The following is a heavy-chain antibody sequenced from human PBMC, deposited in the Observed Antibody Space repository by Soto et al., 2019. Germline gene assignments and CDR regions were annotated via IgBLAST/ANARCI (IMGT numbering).Heavy chain of an antibody. D-gene: IGHD6-19*01. Sequence: QVQLVESGGGVVQPGRSLRLSCAASGFTFSSYAMHWVRQAPGKGLEWVAVISYDGSNKYYADSVKGRFTISRDNSQNTLYLQMNSLRAEDTAVYYCAREGREQWLDSAEYFQHWGQGTLVTVSS. CDR3: AREGREQWLDSAEYFQH. V-gene: IGHV3-30-3*01. J-gene: IGHJ1*01. CDR1: GFTFSSYA. CDR2: ISYDGSNK.